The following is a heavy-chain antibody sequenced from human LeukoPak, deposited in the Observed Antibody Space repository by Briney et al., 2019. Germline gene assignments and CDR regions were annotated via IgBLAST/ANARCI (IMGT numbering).Heavy chain of an antibody. CDR3: ARDLGIAAAAP. Sequence: GGSLRLSCAASGFTFDDYAMHWVRQAPGKGLEWVSGISWNSGTIGYADSVKGRFTISRDNAKNSLYLQMNSLRAEDTAVYYCARDLGIAAAAPWGQGTMVTVSS. J-gene: IGHJ3*01. D-gene: IGHD6-13*01. CDR1: GFTFDDYA. V-gene: IGHV3-9*01. CDR2: ISWNSGTI.